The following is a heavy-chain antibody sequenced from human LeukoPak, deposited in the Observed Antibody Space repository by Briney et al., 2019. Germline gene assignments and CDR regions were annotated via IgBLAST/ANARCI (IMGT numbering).Heavy chain of an antibody. CDR3: ARDADDSSGYSNFDY. J-gene: IGHJ4*02. D-gene: IGHD3-22*01. V-gene: IGHV1-18*01. CDR2: ISAYNGNT. Sequence: AASVKVSCKASGYTFTSYGISWVRQAPGQGLEWMGWISAYNGNTNYAQKFQGRVTMTRDTSTSTVYMELSSLRSEDTAVYYCARDADDSSGYSNFDYWGQGTLVTVSS. CDR1: GYTFTSYG.